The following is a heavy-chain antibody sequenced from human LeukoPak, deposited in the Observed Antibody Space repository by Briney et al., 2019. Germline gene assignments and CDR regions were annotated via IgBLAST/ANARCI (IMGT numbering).Heavy chain of an antibody. J-gene: IGHJ5*02. Sequence: GGSLRLSCAASGFSFSDYAMSWVRQAPGMGLEWVAAFCGSGGSTYYADSVKGRFTISRDNSKNTLYLQMNSLRAEDTAVYSCAKNYYASGSHLYWFDPWGQGTLVTVSS. CDR2: FCGSGGST. V-gene: IGHV3-23*01. CDR3: AKNYYASGSHLYWFDP. CDR1: GFSFSDYA. D-gene: IGHD3-10*01.